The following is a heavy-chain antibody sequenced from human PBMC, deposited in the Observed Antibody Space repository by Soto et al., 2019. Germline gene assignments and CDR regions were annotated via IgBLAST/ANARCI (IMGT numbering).Heavy chain of an antibody. Sequence: SQTLSLTCVICGDSVSHNGATSNSIRQSPSRGLEWLGRAYYRSRWRYDYATSVRGRITINPDTSKNQFSLQLNSVTPEDTAVYYCARDPPDFNSGLDYWGQGTPVTVSS. J-gene: IGHJ4*02. CDR2: AYYRSRWRY. CDR3: ARDPPDFNSGLDY. CDR1: GDSVSHNGAT. D-gene: IGHD3-22*01. V-gene: IGHV6-1*01.